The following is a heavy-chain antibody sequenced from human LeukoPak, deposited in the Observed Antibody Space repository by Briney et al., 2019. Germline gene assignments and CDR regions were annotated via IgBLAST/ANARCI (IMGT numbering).Heavy chain of an antibody. V-gene: IGHV3-30*01. Sequence: GRSLRLSCAASGFTFSSYAMHWVRQAPGKGLEWVAVISYDGSNKYYADSVKGRFTISRDNSKNTLYLQMNSLRAEDTAVYYCARGRAAAGYSYYFDYWGQGTLVTVSS. CDR2: ISYDGSNK. J-gene: IGHJ4*02. CDR1: GFTFSSYA. CDR3: ARGRAAAGYSYYFDY. D-gene: IGHD6-13*01.